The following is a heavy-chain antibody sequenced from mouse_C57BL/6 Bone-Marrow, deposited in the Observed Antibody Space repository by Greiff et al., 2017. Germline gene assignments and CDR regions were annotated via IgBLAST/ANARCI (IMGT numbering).Heavy chain of an antibody. CDR1: GYTFTNYW. CDR3: ASALRLFFDY. Sequence: VQVVESGAELVRPGTSVKMSCKASGYTFTNYWIGWAKQRPGHGLEWIGDIYPGGGYTNYNEKFKGKATLTADKSSSTAYMQFSSLTSEDSAIYYCASALRLFFDYWGQGTTLTVSS. CDR2: IYPGGGYT. D-gene: IGHD3-2*02. V-gene: IGHV1-63*01. J-gene: IGHJ2*01.